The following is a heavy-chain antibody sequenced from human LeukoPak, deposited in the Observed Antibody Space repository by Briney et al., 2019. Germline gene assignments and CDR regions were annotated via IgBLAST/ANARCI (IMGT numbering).Heavy chain of an antibody. CDR3: ARGAALYYFDW. V-gene: IGHV4-61*02. CDR1: GASISSGGYY. CDR2: MYTSGIT. Sequence: SETLSLTCTVSGASISSGGYYWSWIRQPAGKGLEWIGRMYTSGITNYNPFLESRVTISLDMSENQFSLNLTSVTAADTAVYYCARGAALYYFDWWGQGTLVTVSS. J-gene: IGHJ4*02. D-gene: IGHD6-6*01.